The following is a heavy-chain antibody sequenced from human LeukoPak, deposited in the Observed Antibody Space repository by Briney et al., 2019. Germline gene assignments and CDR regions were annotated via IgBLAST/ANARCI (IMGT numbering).Heavy chain of an antibody. CDR1: GFTFSSYS. D-gene: IGHD6-6*01. CDR3: ARDGEEYSSSSWIFALDY. Sequence: GGSLRLSCAASGFTFSSYSMNWVRQAPGKGLEWVSYISSSSSTIYYADSVKGRFTISRDNAKNSLYLQMNSLRAEDTAVYYCARDGEEYSSSSWIFALDYWGQGTLVTVSS. J-gene: IGHJ4*02. CDR2: ISSSSSTI. V-gene: IGHV3-48*01.